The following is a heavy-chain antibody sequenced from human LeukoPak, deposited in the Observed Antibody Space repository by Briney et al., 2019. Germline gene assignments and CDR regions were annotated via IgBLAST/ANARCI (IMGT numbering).Heavy chain of an antibody. Sequence: ASVKVSCKVSGYSVNGLSMHWVRQAPGLGLEWMGGINREDDAPVYAQQFQGRVTMTEDTSTDTAYMELSSLRSEDTALYYCATLDSYYDTSGRPLLPDWGQGTLVTVSS. J-gene: IGHJ4*02. CDR1: GYSVNGLS. D-gene: IGHD3-22*01. CDR2: INREDDAP. V-gene: IGHV1-24*01. CDR3: ATLDSYYDTSGRPLLPD.